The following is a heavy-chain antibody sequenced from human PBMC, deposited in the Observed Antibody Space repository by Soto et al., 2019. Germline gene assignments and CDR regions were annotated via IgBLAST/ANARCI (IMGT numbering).Heavy chain of an antibody. CDR3: ARETEAFDS. CDR1: GFTFSSYA. J-gene: IGHJ4*02. Sequence: PGGSLRLSCAASGFTFSSYAMHWVRQAPGKGLEWVAVILYDGSNEYYADSVKGRFTISRDNSKNTLYLQMNSLRADDTAVFYCARETEAFDSWGQGARVTVSS. CDR2: ILYDGSNE. V-gene: IGHV3-30-3*01.